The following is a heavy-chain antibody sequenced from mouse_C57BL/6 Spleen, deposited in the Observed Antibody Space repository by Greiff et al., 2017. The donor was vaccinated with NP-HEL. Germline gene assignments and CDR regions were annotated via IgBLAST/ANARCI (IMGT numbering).Heavy chain of an antibody. CDR3: ARIGLGFPFDY. Sequence: QVQLQQPGAELVMPGASVKLSCKASGYTFTSYWMHWVKQRPGQGLEWIGEIDPSDSYTNYNQKFKGKSTLTVDKSSSTAYMQLSSLTSEDSAVYYCARIGLGFPFDYWGQGTTLTVSS. V-gene: IGHV1-69*01. J-gene: IGHJ2*01. CDR2: IDPSDSYT. CDR1: GYTFTSYW. D-gene: IGHD2-2*01.